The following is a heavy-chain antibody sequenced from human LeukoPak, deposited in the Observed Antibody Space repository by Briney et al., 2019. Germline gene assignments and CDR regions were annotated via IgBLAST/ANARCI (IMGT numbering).Heavy chain of an antibody. CDR2: IYYSGIT. Sequence: SETLSLACTVSGGSISSYYWSRIRQPPGKGLEWIGYIYYSGITNYNPSLKSRLTISVDTSKNQFSLKLNSVTAADTAVYYCARQHPSGRGSGLDYWGQGTLVIVSS. D-gene: IGHD2-15*01. CDR1: GGSISSYY. J-gene: IGHJ4*02. V-gene: IGHV4-59*08. CDR3: ARQHPSGRGSGLDY.